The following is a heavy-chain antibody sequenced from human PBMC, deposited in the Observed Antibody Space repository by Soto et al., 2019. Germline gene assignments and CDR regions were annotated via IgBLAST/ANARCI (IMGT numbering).Heavy chain of an antibody. CDR1: GGSIRSVSSL. CDR3: ASHLYVVAAPPDY. D-gene: IGHD2-15*01. J-gene: IGHJ4*02. CDR2: IYYSGRT. Sequence: QLQLQESGPGLVKPSETRSLSCTVSGGSIRSVSSLWGWIRQPPGRGLDWFGSIYYSGRTYDNPSLKSRVTISVATSKNHCSLRLSSVNAADTAVYYFASHLYVVAAPPDYWGQGTLVTVP. V-gene: IGHV4-39*02.